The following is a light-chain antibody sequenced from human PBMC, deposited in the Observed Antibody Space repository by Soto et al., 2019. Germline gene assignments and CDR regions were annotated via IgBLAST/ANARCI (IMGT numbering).Light chain of an antibody. CDR1: SSDVGDYNY. CDR2: EVS. Sequence: QSVLTQPASVSGSPGQSITLSCTGTSSDVGDYNYVSWYQQHPGKAPRLIIYEVSYRPSGVSNRFSGSKSGNTASLTISGLQAEDEADSYCSSYASSSTWVFGGGTKLTVL. V-gene: IGLV2-14*01. J-gene: IGLJ3*02. CDR3: SSYASSSTWV.